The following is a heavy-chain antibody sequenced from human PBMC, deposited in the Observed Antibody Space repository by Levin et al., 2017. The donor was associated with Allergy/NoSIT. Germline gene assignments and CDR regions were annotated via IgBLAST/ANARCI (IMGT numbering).Heavy chain of an antibody. J-gene: IGHJ4*02. Sequence: GESLKISCAASGFTFSSYAMHWVRQAPGKGLEWVAVISYDGSNKYYADSVKGRFTISRDNSKNTLYLQMNSLRAEDTAVYYCARQYGWLYFDYWGQGTLVTVSS. D-gene: IGHD2-15*01. CDR3: ARQYGWLYFDY. CDR2: ISYDGSNK. CDR1: GFTFSSYA. V-gene: IGHV3-30-3*01.